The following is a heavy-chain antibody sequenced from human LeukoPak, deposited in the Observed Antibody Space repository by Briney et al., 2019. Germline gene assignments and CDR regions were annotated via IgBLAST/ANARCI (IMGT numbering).Heavy chain of an antibody. CDR1: GFTFSIFG. V-gene: IGHV3-30*02. Sequence: GGSLRLSCVASGFTFSIFGMPWVRQAPGKGLEWVAYIQFDGRNERYADSVKGRFTISRDNSRNTLYLQMNTLKVEDTAVYYCAKKKPGNGDRLDYWGQGTLLTVSS. D-gene: IGHD2-21*02. J-gene: IGHJ4*02. CDR3: AKKKPGNGDRLDY. CDR2: IQFDGRNE.